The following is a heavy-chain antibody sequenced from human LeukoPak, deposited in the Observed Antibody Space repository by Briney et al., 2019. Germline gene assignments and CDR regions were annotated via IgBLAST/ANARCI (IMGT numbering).Heavy chain of an antibody. CDR2: FDPEDGET. D-gene: IGHD4-23*01. Sequence: RASLKVSCKVSGDTLTELSMHWVRQAPGKGLEWIGGFDPEDGETIYAQKFQGRVTMTEDTSTDTAYMELSSLRSEDTAVYYCAIERGYYAGSTFDYWGQGTLVTVSS. CDR3: AIERGYYAGSTFDY. CDR1: GDTLTELS. J-gene: IGHJ4*02. V-gene: IGHV1-24*01.